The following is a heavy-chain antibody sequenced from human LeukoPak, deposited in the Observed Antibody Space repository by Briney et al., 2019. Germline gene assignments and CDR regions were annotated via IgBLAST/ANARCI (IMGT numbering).Heavy chain of an antibody. V-gene: IGHV1-69*05. J-gene: IGHJ4*02. CDR1: GGTFSSYA. CDR3: ASSYSGRYGGQEGYFDY. CDR2: IIPIFGTA. Sequence: SVKVSCKASGGTFSSYAISWVRQAPGQGLEWMGRIIPIFGTANYAQKFQGRVTITTDESTSTAYMKLSSLRSEDTAVYYCASSYSGRYGGQEGYFDYWGQGTLVTVSS. D-gene: IGHD1-26*01.